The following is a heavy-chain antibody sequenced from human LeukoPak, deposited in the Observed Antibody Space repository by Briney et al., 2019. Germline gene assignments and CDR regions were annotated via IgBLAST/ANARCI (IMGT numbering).Heavy chain of an antibody. CDR1: GFTFSNYE. D-gene: IGHD3-22*01. CDR3: ARGDYYDSSAYYYGVDY. Sequence: GGSLRLSCAASGFTFSNYEMHWVRQAPGKGLEWVSYISSSGSTIYYADSVKGRFTISRDNAKNSLYLQMNSLRAEDTAVYYCARGDYYDSSAYYYGVDYWGQGTLVTVSS. J-gene: IGHJ4*02. CDR2: ISSSGSTI. V-gene: IGHV3-48*03.